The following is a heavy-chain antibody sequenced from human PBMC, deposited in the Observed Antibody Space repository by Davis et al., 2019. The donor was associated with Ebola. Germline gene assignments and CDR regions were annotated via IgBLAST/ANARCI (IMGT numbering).Heavy chain of an antibody. CDR1: GFTFTSYH. V-gene: IGHV3-30*02. CDR2: IRRDESDK. J-gene: IGHJ6*02. Sequence: GESLKISCAASGFTFTSYHMHWVRQAPGKGLEWLAFIRRDESDKFYADSVKGRFTISRDNAKNTLYLQMNSLRAEDTAVYYCARQTIVATIMHYYYGMDVWGQGTTVTVSS. CDR3: ARQTIVATIMHYYYGMDV. D-gene: IGHD5-12*01.